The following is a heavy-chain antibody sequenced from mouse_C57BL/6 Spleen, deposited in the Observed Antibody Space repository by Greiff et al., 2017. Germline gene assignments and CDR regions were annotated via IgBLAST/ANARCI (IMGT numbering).Heavy chain of an antibody. D-gene: IGHD1-1*01. Sequence: QVQLQQSDAELVKPGASVKISCKVSGYTFTDHTIHWMKQRPEQGLEWIGYIYPRDGSTKYNEKFKGKATLTADKSSSTAYMQLNSLTSEDSAVXFCARYNYYGSSSPWFAYWGQGTLVTVSA. CDR2: IYPRDGST. V-gene: IGHV1-78*01. CDR3: ARYNYYGSSSPWFAY. CDR1: GYTFTDHT. J-gene: IGHJ3*01.